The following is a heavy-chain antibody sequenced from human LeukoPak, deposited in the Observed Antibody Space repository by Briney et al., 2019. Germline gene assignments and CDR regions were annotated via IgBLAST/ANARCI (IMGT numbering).Heavy chain of an antibody. D-gene: IGHD2-2*01. CDR1: GYAFTSYD. J-gene: IGHJ6*02. CDR2: KNLNSGNT. CDR3: ASWVEDIVVVPAAMDPGYYYYYGMDV. V-gene: IGHV1-8*01. Sequence: ASVKVSCKASGYAFTSYDINWVRQATGQGLEWMGWKNLNSGNTGYAQKFQGRVTMTRNTSISTAYMELSSLRSEDTAVYYCASWVEDIVVVPAAMDPGYYYYYGMDVWGQGTTVTVSS.